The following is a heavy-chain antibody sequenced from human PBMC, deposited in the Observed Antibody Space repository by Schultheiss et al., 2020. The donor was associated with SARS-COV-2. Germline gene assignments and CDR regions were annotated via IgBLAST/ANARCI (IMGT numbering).Heavy chain of an antibody. Sequence: GGSLRLSYAASAFIFSNAWIYWVRPGPGKGLEWVGRIKSKTDGGTTDYAAPVKGRFTISRDDSRNTLYLQMNSLKIEDTAVYYCTTFNGGKSNHWGQGTLVTVSS. CDR1: AFIFSNAW. D-gene: IGHD4-23*01. J-gene: IGHJ5*02. V-gene: IGHV3-15*07. CDR3: TTFNGGKSNH. CDR2: IKSKTDGGTT.